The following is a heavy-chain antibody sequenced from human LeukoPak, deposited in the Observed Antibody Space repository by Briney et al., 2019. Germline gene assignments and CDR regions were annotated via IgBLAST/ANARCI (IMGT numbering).Heavy chain of an antibody. Sequence: ASVKVSCKASGGTFSSYAISWVRQAPGQGLEWMGGIIPIFGTANYAQKFQGRVTITADESTSTAYMELSSLRSEDTAVYYCARDRLALLWFGELSGAFDIWGQGTMVTVSS. CDR2: IIPIFGTA. CDR1: GGTFSSYA. D-gene: IGHD3-10*01. V-gene: IGHV1-69*13. CDR3: ARDRLALLWFGELSGAFDI. J-gene: IGHJ3*02.